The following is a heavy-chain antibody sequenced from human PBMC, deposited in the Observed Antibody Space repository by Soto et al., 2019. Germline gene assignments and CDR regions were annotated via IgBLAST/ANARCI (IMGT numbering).Heavy chain of an antibody. CDR1: GDIFSGYS. J-gene: IGHJ4*02. CDR3: ARDLGTGYDSGDY. CDR2: IIPLFGST. V-gene: IGHV1-69*12. Sequence: QVQLVQSGAEMKKPGSSVNVSCTASGDIFSGYSISWVRQAPGQGLEWMGGIIPLFGSTNYAPKFQGRVTITADQSTNTGYMELSSLKSEDTAVYYCARDLGTGYDSGDYWGQGTLVTVSS. D-gene: IGHD5-12*01.